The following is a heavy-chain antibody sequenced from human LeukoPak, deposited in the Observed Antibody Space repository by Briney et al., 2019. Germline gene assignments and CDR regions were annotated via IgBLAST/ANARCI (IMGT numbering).Heavy chain of an antibody. D-gene: IGHD6-13*01. J-gene: IGHJ4*02. V-gene: IGHV3-30*18. CDR2: ISYDGSEN. CDR1: GFTLSNYG. CDR3: AKDRYSSSWYYFDY. Sequence: GGSLRLSCAASGFTLSNYGMHWVRQAPGKGLKWVAVISYDGSENYYADSVKGRFTISRDKSKNTLYLQMNSLRAEDTAVYYCAKDRYSSSWYYFDYWGQGTLVTVSS.